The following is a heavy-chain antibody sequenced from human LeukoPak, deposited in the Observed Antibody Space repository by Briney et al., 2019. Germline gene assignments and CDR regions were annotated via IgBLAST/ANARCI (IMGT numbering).Heavy chain of an antibody. Sequence: PSETLSLTCTVSGDSIDSYYWSWIRQPPGKGLEWIGYIYYRGTTSYNPFLKSRVTISVDTSKNQFSLKLNSVTAADTAVYYCSTEDKYCGSANCGKYWGQGTLVTVSS. V-gene: IGHV4-59*12. J-gene: IGHJ4*02. CDR3: STEDKYCGSANCGKY. CDR1: GDSIDSYY. CDR2: IYYRGTT. D-gene: IGHD2-2*01.